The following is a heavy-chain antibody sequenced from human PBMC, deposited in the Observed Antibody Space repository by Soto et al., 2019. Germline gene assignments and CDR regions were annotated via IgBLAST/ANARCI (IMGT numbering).Heavy chain of an antibody. CDR3: ARGNHRWLQLWYFDL. J-gene: IGHJ2*01. Sequence: QVQLVQSGAEVKKPGSSVTVSCKASGGTFSSYTISWVRQAPGQGLEWMGGIIPSCGTANYAQKFQGRVTMTADESTSTAYIALSSLRSEDTAVYYCARGNHRWLQLWYFDLWGRGTLVTVSA. CDR2: IIPSCGTA. D-gene: IGHD5-12*01. V-gene: IGHV1-69*12. CDR1: GGTFSSYT.